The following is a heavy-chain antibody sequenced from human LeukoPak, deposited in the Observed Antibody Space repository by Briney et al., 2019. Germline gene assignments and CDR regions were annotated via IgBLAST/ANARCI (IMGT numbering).Heavy chain of an antibody. J-gene: IGHJ4*02. CDR3: ARADLVEYYFDY. CDR2: IYYSGST. CDR1: GGSFSGYY. V-gene: IGHV4-59*01. Sequence: SETLSLTCAVYGGSFSGYYWSWIRQPPGKGLEWIGYIYYSGSTNYNPSLKSRVTISVDTSKNQFSLKLSSVTAADTAVYYCARADLVEYYFDYWGQGTLVTVSS.